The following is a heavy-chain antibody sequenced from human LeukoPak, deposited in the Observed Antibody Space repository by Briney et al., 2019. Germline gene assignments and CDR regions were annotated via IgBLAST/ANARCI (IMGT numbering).Heavy chain of an antibody. Sequence: PSETLSLTCTVSGGSISSSSYYWGWIRQPPGKGLEWIGSIYYSGSTYYNPSLKSRVTISVDTSKNQFSLKLNSETAADTALYYCARDPYGPSGYFDYWGQGTLVTVSS. V-gene: IGHV4-39*07. D-gene: IGHD3-10*01. CDR3: ARDPYGPSGYFDY. CDR2: IYYSGST. CDR1: GGSISSSSYY. J-gene: IGHJ4*02.